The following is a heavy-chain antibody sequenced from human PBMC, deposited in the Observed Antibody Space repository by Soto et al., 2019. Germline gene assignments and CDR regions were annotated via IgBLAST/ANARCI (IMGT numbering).Heavy chain of an antibody. Sequence: QVQLVQSGAEVKKPGASVKVSCKASGYSFSTYDINWVRQAAGQGLEWMGWVNPKSGNTDYAQRFRGRVTMTSNTSISTAYTELSALTPEDTAVYYCARPYCDSTSCYTDWFDPWGQGTLVTVSS. J-gene: IGHJ5*02. CDR3: ARPYCDSTSCYTDWFDP. CDR1: GYSFSTYD. D-gene: IGHD2-2*02. V-gene: IGHV1-8*01. CDR2: VNPKSGNT.